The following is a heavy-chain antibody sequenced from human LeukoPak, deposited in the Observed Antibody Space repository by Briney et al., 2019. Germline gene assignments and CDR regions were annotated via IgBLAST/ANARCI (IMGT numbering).Heavy chain of an antibody. Sequence: GGSLRLSCAASGFTFSSYSMNWVRQAPGKGLEWVSSISSSSSTIYYADSVKGRFTISRDNAKNSLYPQMNSLRAEDTAVYYCARGAYYYEDWGQGTLVTVSS. V-gene: IGHV3-48*01. J-gene: IGHJ4*02. CDR3: ARGAYYYED. CDR1: GFTFSSYS. D-gene: IGHD3-22*01. CDR2: ISSSSSTI.